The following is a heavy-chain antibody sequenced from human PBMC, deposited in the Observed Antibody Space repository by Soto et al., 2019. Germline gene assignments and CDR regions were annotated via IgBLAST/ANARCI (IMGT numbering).Heavy chain of an antibody. J-gene: IGHJ4*02. Sequence: EVQLLESGGGLVQPGGSLRLSCAASGFTFSSYVMSWVRQAPGKGLEWVSAISGSGGSTYYADSVKGRFTISRDNSKNTLYLQMNSLRAEDTAVYYCAKDQGYSSGWSKYYFDYWGQGTLVTVSS. D-gene: IGHD6-19*01. V-gene: IGHV3-23*01. CDR1: GFTFSSYV. CDR3: AKDQGYSSGWSKYYFDY. CDR2: ISGSGGST.